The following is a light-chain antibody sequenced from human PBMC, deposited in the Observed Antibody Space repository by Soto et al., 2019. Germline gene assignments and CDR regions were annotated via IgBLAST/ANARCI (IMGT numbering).Light chain of an antibody. Sequence: QSALTQPASVSGSPGQSITIACTGTSSDIGGYNFVSWYQQHPGKAPKLLIYDVGNRPSGVSNRFSGSKSGNTASLTISGLQAEDEAHYYCNSYTSSSTPVVCGGGTKLTVL. CDR3: NSYTSSSTPVV. CDR2: DVG. V-gene: IGLV2-14*01. CDR1: SSDIGGYNF. J-gene: IGLJ2*01.